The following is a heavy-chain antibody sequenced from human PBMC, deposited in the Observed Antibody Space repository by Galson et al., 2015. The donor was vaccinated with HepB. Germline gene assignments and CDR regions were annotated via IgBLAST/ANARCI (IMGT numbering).Heavy chain of an antibody. CDR1: GFTFSSYA. D-gene: IGHD3-10*01. J-gene: IGHJ4*02. CDR2: ISGSGGST. Sequence: SLRLSCAASGFTFSSYAMSWVRQAPGRGLEWVSAISGSGGSTYYADSVKGRFTISRDNSKNTLYLQMNSLSAEDTAVYYCAKCSVDGPSMVRGLDFDYWGQGTLVTVSS. CDR3: AKCSVDGPSMVRGLDFDY. V-gene: IGHV3-23*01.